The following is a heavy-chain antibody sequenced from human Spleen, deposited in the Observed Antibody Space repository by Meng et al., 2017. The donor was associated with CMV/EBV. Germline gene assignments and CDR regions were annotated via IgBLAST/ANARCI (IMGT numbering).Heavy chain of an antibody. D-gene: IGHD3-22*01. CDR1: GGSISSSNYC. CDR2: VYYSGST. CDR3: ARGSSGYYLYYFDY. V-gene: IGHV4-39*07. J-gene: IGHJ4*02. Sequence: SETLSLTCTVSGGSISSSNYCWGWIRQPPGKGLEWIGRVYYSGSTYYNPSLKSRVTISVDTSKNQFSLKLSSVTAADTALYYCARGSSGYYLYYFDYWGQGTLVTVSS.